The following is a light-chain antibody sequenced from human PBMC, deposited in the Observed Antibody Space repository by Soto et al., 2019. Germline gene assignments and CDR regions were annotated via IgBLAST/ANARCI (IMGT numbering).Light chain of an antibody. CDR3: QQYNNWPPGIT. CDR1: QSVSSY. CDR2: DAS. J-gene: IGKJ3*01. Sequence: EIVLTQSPATLSLSPGERATLSCRASQSVSSYLAWYQQKPGQAPRLLIYDASNRATGIPARFSGSGSGTDFTLTITSLEPEDLAVYYCQQYNNWPPGITFGPGTKVDIK. V-gene: IGKV3-11*01.